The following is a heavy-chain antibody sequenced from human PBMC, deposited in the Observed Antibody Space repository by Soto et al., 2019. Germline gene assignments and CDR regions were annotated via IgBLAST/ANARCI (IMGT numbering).Heavy chain of an antibody. CDR3: ASPARNYDFWSGYSFDI. Sequence: ASVKVSCKASGFTFTSYAISWVRQATGQGLEWMGWMNPNSGNTGYAQKFQGRVTMTRNTSISTAYMELSSLRSEDTAVYYCASPARNYDFWSGYSFDIWGQGTMVTVSS. J-gene: IGHJ3*02. CDR1: GFTFTSYA. D-gene: IGHD3-3*01. V-gene: IGHV1-8*01. CDR2: MNPNSGNT.